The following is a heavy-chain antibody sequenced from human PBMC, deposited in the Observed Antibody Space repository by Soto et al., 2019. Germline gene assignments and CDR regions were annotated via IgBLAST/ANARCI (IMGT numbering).Heavy chain of an antibody. V-gene: IGHV4-31*03. J-gene: IGHJ4*02. CDR1: GGSISSGGYY. Sequence: QVQLQESGPGLVKPSQTLSLTCTVSGGSISSGGYYWSWIRQHPGNGLEWIGYIYYSGSTYYNPSLKSRVTIPVDTSKNQFSLKLSSVTAADTAVYYCARGQLWLTAYFDYWGQGTLVTVSS. CDR3: ARGQLWLTAYFDY. CDR2: IYYSGST. D-gene: IGHD5-18*01.